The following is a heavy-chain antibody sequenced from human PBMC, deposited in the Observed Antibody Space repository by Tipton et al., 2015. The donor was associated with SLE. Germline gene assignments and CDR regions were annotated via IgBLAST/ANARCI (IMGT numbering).Heavy chain of an antibody. D-gene: IGHD1-26*01. CDR1: GGSISSYY. J-gene: IGHJ3*02. Sequence: TLSLTCTVSGGSISSYYWRWIRQPPGKVLEWIGYIYYSGSTNYNPSLKSRVTISVDTSKNQFSLKLSSVTAADTAVYYCAREVVGADDAFDIWGQGTMVPVSS. CDR2: IYYSGST. CDR3: AREVVGADDAFDI. V-gene: IGHV4-59*01.